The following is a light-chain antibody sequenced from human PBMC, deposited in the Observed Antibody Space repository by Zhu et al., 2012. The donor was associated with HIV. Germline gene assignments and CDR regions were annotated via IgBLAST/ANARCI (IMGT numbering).Light chain of an antibody. J-gene: IGKJ1*01. CDR3: QQYGSWAT. CDR2: GAS. V-gene: IGKV3-15*01. Sequence: IVLTQSPATLSVSPGERVTLSCRASQDVNRNLVWYQQKPGQAPRLLIYGASTRATDVPARFSGSGSGTDFTLTINSLQSEDFAVYYCQQYGSWATFGQGTRVAIK. CDR1: QDVNRN.